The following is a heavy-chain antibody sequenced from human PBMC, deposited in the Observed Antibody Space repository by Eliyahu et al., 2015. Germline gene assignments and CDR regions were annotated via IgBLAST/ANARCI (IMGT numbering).Heavy chain of an antibody. D-gene: IGHD2-21*01. Sequence: EVQLVESGGGLVQPGGSLRLSCAASGFTFGTSWMTWVRQAPGKGMEMVANIKQDGSEKYYVDSVKGRFTISRDNAKNSLFLQMNGLRAEDTGVYFCARVGCGSTCPIGALNLWGQGARVIVSS. V-gene: IGHV3-7*01. J-gene: IGHJ5*02. CDR3: ARVGCGSTCPIGALNL. CDR2: IKQDGSEK. CDR1: GFTFGTSW.